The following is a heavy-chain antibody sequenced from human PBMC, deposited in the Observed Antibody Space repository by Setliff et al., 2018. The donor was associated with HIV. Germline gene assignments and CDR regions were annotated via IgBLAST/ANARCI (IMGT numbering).Heavy chain of an antibody. CDR1: SGSINYYY. CDR3: ARTRGRALLSYYFDS. V-gene: IGHV4-59*01. D-gene: IGHD2-2*01. CDR2: VSHSGST. Sequence: PSETLSLTCNVSSGSINYYYWSWVRQPPGRGLEWIGYVSHSGSTSYNPSLNSRVTMSVDTSRDQFPLKLSSVTAADTAVYYCARTRGRALLSYYFDSWGQGRLVTVSS. J-gene: IGHJ4*02.